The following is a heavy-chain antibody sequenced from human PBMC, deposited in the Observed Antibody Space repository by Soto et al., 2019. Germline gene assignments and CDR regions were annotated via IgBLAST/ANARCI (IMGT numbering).Heavy chain of an antibody. CDR2: IYYSGST. D-gene: IGHD6-6*01. CDR1: GGSISSGDYY. V-gene: IGHV4-31*03. J-gene: IGHJ5*02. CDR3: ARGRYSSSSNWFDP. Sequence: QVQLQESGPGLVKPSQTLSLTCTVSGGSISSGDYYWSWIRQHPGKGLEWIGYIYYSGSTHYNPSLKSRVTMSVDTSENQFSLKLSSLTAADTAVYCCARGRYSSSSNWFDPWGQGTLVTVSS.